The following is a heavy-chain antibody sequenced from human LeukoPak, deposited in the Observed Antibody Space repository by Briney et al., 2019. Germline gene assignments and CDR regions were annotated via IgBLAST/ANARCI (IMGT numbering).Heavy chain of an antibody. D-gene: IGHD6-19*01. V-gene: IGHV3-23*01. CDR1: GFSFSTYA. CDR2: ISATGGST. J-gene: IGHJ4*02. Sequence: PGGSLRLSCAASGFSFSTYAMSWVRQAPGKGLEWVSAISATGGSTYYADSVKGRFTISRDNSKNTLYLQINTLSAEDTAVYYCARLHLGGWYGGFDYWGQGTLVTVSS. CDR3: ARLHLGGWYGGFDY.